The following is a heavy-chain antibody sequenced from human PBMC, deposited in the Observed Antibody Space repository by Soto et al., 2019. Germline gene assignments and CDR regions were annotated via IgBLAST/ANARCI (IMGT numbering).Heavy chain of an antibody. CDR2: ISSSGSTI. D-gene: IGHD3-22*01. CDR3: ASSSEYYYDSSGPY. CDR1: GFTFSSYE. Sequence: PGGSLRLSCAASGFTFSSYEMNWVRQAPGKGLEWVSYISSSGSTIYYADSVKGRFTISRDNAKNSLHLQMNSLRAEDTAVYYCASSSEYYYDSSGPYWGQGTLVTVSS. V-gene: IGHV3-48*03. J-gene: IGHJ4*02.